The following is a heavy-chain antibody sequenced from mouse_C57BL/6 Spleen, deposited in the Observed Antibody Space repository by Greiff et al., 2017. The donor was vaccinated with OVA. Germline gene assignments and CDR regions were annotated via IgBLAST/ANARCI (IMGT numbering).Heavy chain of an antibody. CDR2: IDPSDSYT. CDR1: GYTFTSYW. Sequence: QIQLQQPGAELVMPGASVKLSCKASGYTFTSYWMHWVKQRPGQGLEWIGEIDPSDSYTNYNQKFKGKSTLTVDKSSSTAYMQLSSLTSEDSAVYYCARGPLAMDYWGQGTSVTVSS. J-gene: IGHJ4*01. V-gene: IGHV1-69*01. D-gene: IGHD6-1*01. CDR3: ARGPLAMDY.